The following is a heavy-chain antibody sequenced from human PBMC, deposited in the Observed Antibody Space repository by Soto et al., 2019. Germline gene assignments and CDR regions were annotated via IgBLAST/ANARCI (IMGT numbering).Heavy chain of an antibody. V-gene: IGHV3-23*01. CDR1: GFTCSSYD. D-gene: IGHD2-8*02. J-gene: IGHJ3*02. CDR2: ILVGGST. Sequence: PGGSLRLSCAASGFTCSSYDMSWVRQAPGKGLEWVSTILVGGSTHYPDSVKGRFTISRDNSKNTVFLQMNSLTAGDTAVYYCAKATATGGGAFDIRDQGTMVTVSS. CDR3: AKATATGGGAFDI.